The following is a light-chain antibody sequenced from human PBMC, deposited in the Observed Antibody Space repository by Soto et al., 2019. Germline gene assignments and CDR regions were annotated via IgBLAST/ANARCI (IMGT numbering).Light chain of an antibody. V-gene: IGKV3-11*01. CDR1: QSVSSY. Sequence: EIVLTQSPATLSLSPGERATLSFRASQSVSSYLAWYQQKPCQAPRLLIYDASNSAPGIPARFSGSGSGTDFTLTISSLEPEDFAVYYCQQRSNWPPIFGFGPGTKVDIK. CDR2: DAS. J-gene: IGKJ3*01. CDR3: QQRSNWPPIFG.